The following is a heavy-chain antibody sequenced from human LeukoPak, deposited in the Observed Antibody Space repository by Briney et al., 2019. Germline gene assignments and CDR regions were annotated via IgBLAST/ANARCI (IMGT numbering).Heavy chain of an antibody. CDR1: GYSFPSYG. CDR2: ISPYNDNT. J-gene: IGHJ4*02. V-gene: IGHV1-18*01. D-gene: IGHD3-10*01. CDR3: ARHFYGSGTYYHFDY. Sequence: ASVKVSCKASGYSFPSYGISWVRQAPGQGPEWMGWISPYNDNTNYAQKLQGRATLTTDTSTSTAYMELWSLRSDDTAVYYCARHFYGSGTYYHFDYWGQGTLVTVSS.